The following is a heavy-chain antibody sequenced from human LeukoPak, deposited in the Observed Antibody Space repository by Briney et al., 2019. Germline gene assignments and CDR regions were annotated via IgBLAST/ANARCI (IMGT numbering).Heavy chain of an antibody. CDR3: ARAQWRTYSYYYMDV. V-gene: IGHV3-53*01. J-gene: IGHJ6*03. D-gene: IGHD6-19*01. CDR1: GFTFSFNY. CDR2: IYSGGST. Sequence: PGGSLRLSRAASGFTFSFNYMRWVRQAPGKGVERISVIYSGGSTYYADSVKGRFTISRDDSKNTLYLQMNTLRAEDTAIYYCARAQWRTYSYYYMDVWGKGTTVTVSS.